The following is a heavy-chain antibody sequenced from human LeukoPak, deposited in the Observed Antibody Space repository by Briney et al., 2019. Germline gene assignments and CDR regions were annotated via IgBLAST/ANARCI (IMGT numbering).Heavy chain of an antibody. CDR3: ARDKGIVVVPAARGNDAFDI. J-gene: IGHJ3*02. CDR2: INPSGGST. CDR1: GYTFTSYY. D-gene: IGHD2-2*01. Sequence: ASVKVPCKASGYTFTSYYMHWVRQAPGQGLEWMGIINPSGGSTSYAQKFQGRVTMTRDTSISTAYMELSRLRSDDTAVYYCARDKGIVVVPAARGNDAFDIWGQGTMVTVSS. V-gene: IGHV1-46*01.